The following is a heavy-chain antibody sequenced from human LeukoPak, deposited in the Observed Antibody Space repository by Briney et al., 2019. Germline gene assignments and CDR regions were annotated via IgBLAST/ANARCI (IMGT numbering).Heavy chain of an antibody. CDR3: AIPDYGDYGATYYFDF. D-gene: IGHD4-17*01. Sequence: GASVKVSCKVSGYTLTELSMHWVRQAPGKGLEWMVSFDPEDGETIYAQKFQGRVTMTEDTSTDTAYMELSSLRSEDTAVYYCAIPDYGDYGATYYFDFWGQGTLVTVSS. CDR1: GYTLTELS. J-gene: IGHJ4*02. CDR2: FDPEDGET. V-gene: IGHV1-24*01.